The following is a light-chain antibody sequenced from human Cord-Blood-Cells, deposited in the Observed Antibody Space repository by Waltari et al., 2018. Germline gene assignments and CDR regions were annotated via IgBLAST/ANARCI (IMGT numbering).Light chain of an antibody. CDR1: SSDVGGYNY. CDR2: DVS. J-gene: IGLJ3*02. Sequence: QSALTQPASVSGSPGQSITISCTGTSSDVGGYNYVSWYQQHPGKAPKLMIYDVSKGPSGVATRFSGSKSGNAASLTISGLQAEDEADYYCSSYTSSSNWVFGGGTKLTVL. V-gene: IGLV2-14*01. CDR3: SSYTSSSNWV.